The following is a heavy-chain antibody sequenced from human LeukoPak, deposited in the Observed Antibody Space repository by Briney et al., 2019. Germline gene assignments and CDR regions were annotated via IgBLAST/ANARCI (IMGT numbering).Heavy chain of an antibody. D-gene: IGHD1-1*01. Sequence: SETLSVTCTVSGGSISTYYWSWVRQPPGKGLEWIGYINYSGSTNYNPSLKSRVTISLDTSKSQFSLKLSSVTAADTAVYYCARHGVGDMWSNYYFDYWGQGTLVTVSS. J-gene: IGHJ4*02. CDR3: ARHGVGDMWSNYYFDY. V-gene: IGHV4-59*08. CDR2: INYSGST. CDR1: GGSISTYY.